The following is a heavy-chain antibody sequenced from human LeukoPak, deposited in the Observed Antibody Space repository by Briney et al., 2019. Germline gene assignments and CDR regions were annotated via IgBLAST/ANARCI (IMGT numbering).Heavy chain of an antibody. CDR3: ASTLTGYSSGWVDY. CDR1: GGSISSYY. D-gene: IGHD6-19*01. CDR2: ICYSGST. Sequence: PSETLSLTCTVSGGSISSYYWSWIRQPPGKGLEWIGYICYSGSTNYNPSLKSRVTISVDTSKNQFSLKLSSVTAADTAVYYCASTLTGYSSGWVDYWGQGTLVTVSS. J-gene: IGHJ4*02. V-gene: IGHV4-59*08.